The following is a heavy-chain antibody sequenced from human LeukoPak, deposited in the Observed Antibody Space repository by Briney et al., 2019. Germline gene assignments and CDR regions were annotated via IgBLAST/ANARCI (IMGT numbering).Heavy chain of an antibody. CDR2: INAGNGNT. V-gene: IGHV1-3*01. Sequence: GASVKVSCKASGYTFTSYAMHWVRQAPGQRLEWMGWINAGNGNTKYSQKFQGRVTLTRDTSASTAYMELSSLRSEDTAVYYCARDSTAAATNWFDPWGQGTLVTVSS. CDR3: ARDSTAAATNWFDP. CDR1: GYTFTSYA. D-gene: IGHD6-13*01. J-gene: IGHJ5*02.